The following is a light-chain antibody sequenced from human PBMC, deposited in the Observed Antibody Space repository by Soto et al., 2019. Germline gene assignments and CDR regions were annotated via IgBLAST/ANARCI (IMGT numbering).Light chain of an antibody. Sequence: EIVLTQPPGTLSLSPGERATLSCRASQSVRSSYLAWYQQKPGQAPRLLFYGASSRATGIPDRFSGSGSGTDFTLTISRLEPEDFAVYYCQQYGSSPMYTFGQGTKLEIK. CDR2: GAS. CDR1: QSVRSSY. CDR3: QQYGSSPMYT. V-gene: IGKV3-20*01. J-gene: IGKJ2*01.